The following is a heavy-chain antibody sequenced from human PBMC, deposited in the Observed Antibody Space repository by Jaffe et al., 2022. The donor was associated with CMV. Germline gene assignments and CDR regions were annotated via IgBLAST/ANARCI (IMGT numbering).Heavy chain of an antibody. CDR2: IIPILGIA. Sequence: QVQLVQSGAEVKKPGSSVKVSCKASGGTFSSYAISWVRQAPGQGLEWMGRIIPILGIANYAQKFQGRVTITADKSTSTAYMELSSLRSEDTAVYYCARGPYCSGGSCYSYYYYYYMDVWGKGTTVTVSS. CDR3: ARGPYCSGGSCYSYYYYYYMDV. CDR1: GGTFSSYA. J-gene: IGHJ6*03. V-gene: IGHV1-69*09. D-gene: IGHD2-15*01.